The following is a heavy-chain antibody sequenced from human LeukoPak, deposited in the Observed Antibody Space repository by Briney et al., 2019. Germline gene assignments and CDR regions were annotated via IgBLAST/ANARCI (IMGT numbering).Heavy chain of an antibody. CDR3: ARDNAYAGGIAAAGPDY. D-gene: IGHD6-13*01. J-gene: IGHJ4*02. CDR2: IYYSGST. Sequence: SETLSLTCTVSGGSISSYYWGWIRQPPGKGLEWIGSIYYSGSTYYNPSLKSRVTISVDTSKNQFSLKLSSVTAADTAVYYCARDNAYAGGIAAAGPDYWGQGTLVTVSS. CDR1: GGSISSYY. V-gene: IGHV4-39*07.